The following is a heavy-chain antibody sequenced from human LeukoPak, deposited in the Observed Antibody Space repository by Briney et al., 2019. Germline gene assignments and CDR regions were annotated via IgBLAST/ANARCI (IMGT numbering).Heavy chain of an antibody. CDR1: GFTFSSYS. D-gene: IGHD1-26*01. CDR2: ISSSSSYI. Sequence: GGSLRLSCAASGFTFSSYSMNWVRQAPGQGLEWVSSISSSSSYIYYADSVKGRFTISRDNAKNSLYLQMNSLRAEDTAVYYCARDSGSYLYYFDYWGQGTLVTVSS. V-gene: IGHV3-21*04. J-gene: IGHJ4*02. CDR3: ARDSGSYLYYFDY.